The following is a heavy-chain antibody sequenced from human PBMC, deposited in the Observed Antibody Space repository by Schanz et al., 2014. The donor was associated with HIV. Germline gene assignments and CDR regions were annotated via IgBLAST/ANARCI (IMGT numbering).Heavy chain of an antibody. CDR3: AKPEYDSRGNSQGHFDY. J-gene: IGHJ4*02. V-gene: IGHV3-23*01. Sequence: EVRLLESGGGLEQPGGSLRLSCAASGFNFNNYAMTWVRQAPGKGLEWVSSISESGGRTYYADSVNGRFTISRDNSKNTLYLQMTTLRIDDTAVYYCAKPEYDSRGNSQGHFDYWGQGTLVTVSS. D-gene: IGHD3-22*01. CDR2: ISESGGRT. CDR1: GFNFNNYA.